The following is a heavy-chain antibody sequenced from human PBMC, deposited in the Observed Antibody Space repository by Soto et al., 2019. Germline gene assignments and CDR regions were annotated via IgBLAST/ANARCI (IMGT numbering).Heavy chain of an antibody. Sequence: QITLKESCPPLVKPTQTLTLTCSLSGFSVSSNGARVGWIRQPPGKALEWLALIYWDDDKHYNPSLKTRLTITKDTSKNQVVLTVTDMDPVDTATYYCVHGTLGSFGHVYFDYWGPGTLVTVSS. D-gene: IGHD3-3*02. CDR2: IYWDDDK. J-gene: IGHJ4*02. CDR3: VHGTLGSFGHVYFDY. V-gene: IGHV2-5*02. CDR1: GFSVSSNGAR.